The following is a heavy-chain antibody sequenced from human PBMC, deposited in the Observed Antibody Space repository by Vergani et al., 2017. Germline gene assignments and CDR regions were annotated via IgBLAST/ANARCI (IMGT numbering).Heavy chain of an antibody. V-gene: IGHV4-59*11. CDR3: ASDTHSEQSADR. D-gene: IGHD1/OR15-1a*01. CDR1: FDSIRNLY. Sequence: QVQLQESGPGLVKSSETLSLTCSVSFDSIRNLYCNWIRQPPGKGLEWLGSIHYSENTNYNPSLKTRVTISVDTSKNQFSLTLTSVTAADTAVYYCASDTHSEQSADRWGQGILVTVSS. J-gene: IGHJ5*02. CDR2: IHYSENT.